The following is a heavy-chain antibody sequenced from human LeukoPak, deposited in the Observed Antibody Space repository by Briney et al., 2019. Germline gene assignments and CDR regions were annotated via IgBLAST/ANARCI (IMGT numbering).Heavy chain of an antibody. CDR3: ARRAVQLGRYYYYMDV. J-gene: IGHJ6*03. CDR2: IYPGGSDT. V-gene: IGHV5-51*01. CDR1: GYSFTSYW. Sequence: KPGESLKISCKGSGYSFTSYWIGWVRQMPGKGLELMGIIYPGGSDTRYSPSFQGQVTISADKSISTAYLQWSSLKASDPAMYYCARRAVQLGRYYYYMDVWGKGTTVTVSS. D-gene: IGHD5-18*01.